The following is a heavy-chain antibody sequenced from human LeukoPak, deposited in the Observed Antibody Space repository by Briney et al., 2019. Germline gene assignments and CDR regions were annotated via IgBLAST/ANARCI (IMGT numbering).Heavy chain of an antibody. CDR1: GYTFTSYG. CDR3: ARDRFTSSWYAGASDYYYYMDV. Sequence: ASVKVFCKASGYTFTSYGISWVRQAPGQGLEWMGWISAYNGNTNYAQKLQGRVTMTTDTSTSTAYMELRSLRSDDTAVYYCARDRFTSSWYAGASDYYYYMDVWGKGTTVTVSS. V-gene: IGHV1-18*01. J-gene: IGHJ6*03. CDR2: ISAYNGNT. D-gene: IGHD6-13*01.